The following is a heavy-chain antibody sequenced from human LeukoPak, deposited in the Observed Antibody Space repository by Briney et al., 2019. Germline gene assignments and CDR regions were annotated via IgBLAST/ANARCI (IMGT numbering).Heavy chain of an antibody. Sequence: GGSLRLSCAASRFTFHTYGMSWVRQAPGKGLERISYISGLSDIIHYGDSVKGRFTISRDNGKSSLYLQLSSLRAEDTAIYYCARERRSCSGGSCYGSGDFDNWGQGTLVAVSS. J-gene: IGHJ4*02. V-gene: IGHV3-48*04. CDR1: RFTFHTYG. CDR3: ARERRSCSGGSCYGSGDFDN. CDR2: ISGLSDII. D-gene: IGHD2-15*01.